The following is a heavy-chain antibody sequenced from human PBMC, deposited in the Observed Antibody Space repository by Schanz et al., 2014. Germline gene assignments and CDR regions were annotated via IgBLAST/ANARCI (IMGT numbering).Heavy chain of an antibody. J-gene: IGHJ5*02. D-gene: IGHD2-2*01. V-gene: IGHV1-18*01. CDR2: ITAYNGDT. CDR3: ARDRRRYCSTASCLHDNWFDP. Sequence: QVQLVQSGAEVKKPGASVKVSCKASGYTFTSHGISWVRQAPGQGLEWMGWITAYNGDTNYALKLQGRVTMTTDTSTGTAYMELRSLRSDDTALYYCARDRRRYCSTASCLHDNWFDPWGQGTLDIVSS. CDR1: GYTFTSHG.